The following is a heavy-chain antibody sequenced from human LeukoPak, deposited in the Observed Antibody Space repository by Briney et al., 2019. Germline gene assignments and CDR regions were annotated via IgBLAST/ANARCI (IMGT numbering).Heavy chain of an antibody. D-gene: IGHD6-25*01. V-gene: IGHV3-7*01. Sequence: GGSLRLSCAASQFTFSRYWMSWVRQAPGKGLEWVANIKQDGSEKYYVDSVKGRFTISRDNAKNSLYLEMNSLRAEDTAVYYCARIRWGQNSSDFDYWGQGSLVTVSS. CDR2: IKQDGSEK. J-gene: IGHJ4*02. CDR3: ARIRWGQNSSDFDY. CDR1: QFTFSRYW.